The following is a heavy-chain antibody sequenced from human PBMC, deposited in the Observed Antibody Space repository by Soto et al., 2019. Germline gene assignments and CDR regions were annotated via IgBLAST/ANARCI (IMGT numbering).Heavy chain of an antibody. J-gene: IGHJ1*01. D-gene: IGHD2-2*01. CDR1: VVSLSTSGVG. Sequence: ITLKASGPTLVKPTQHLTLSCRFSVVSLSTSGVGVGWIRQPPGKAMEWLALIYWDDDKRYSPSLKRRLTIHKLTSKIQVVVIYTNVNPESTATDCVALSHTAAQKGVFGHWGQG. CDR3: ALSHTAAQKGVFGH. V-gene: IGHV2-5*02. CDR2: IYWDDDK.